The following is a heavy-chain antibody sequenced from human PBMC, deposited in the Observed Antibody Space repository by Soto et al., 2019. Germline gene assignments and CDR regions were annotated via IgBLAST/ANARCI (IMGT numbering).Heavy chain of an antibody. J-gene: IGHJ4*02. CDR2: ISSDASTI. CDR1: GFTFSSYA. D-gene: IGHD6-13*01. CDR3: AKDIGGIAPYYFDY. Sequence: PGGSLRLSCAASGFTFSSYAMNWVRQAPGKGLEWVSYISSDASTIYYADSVKGRFTISRDNSKNSLYLQMNSLTTEDTAFYYCAKDIGGIAPYYFDYWGQGTLITAPQ. V-gene: IGHV3-48*03.